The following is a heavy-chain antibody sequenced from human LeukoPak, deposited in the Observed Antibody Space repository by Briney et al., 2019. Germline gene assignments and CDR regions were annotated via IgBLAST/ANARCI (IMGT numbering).Heavy chain of an antibody. Sequence: GGSLRLSCAASGFTFSNAWMNWVRQAPGKGLEWVGRIKSETDGGTTDYAAPVKGRFTISRDDSKNTLYLQMNSLKTEDTAVYYCSTTYYYDSSEGYWGQGTLVTVSS. CDR1: GFTFSNAW. CDR2: IKSETDGGTT. CDR3: STTYYYDSSEGY. V-gene: IGHV3-15*07. J-gene: IGHJ4*02. D-gene: IGHD3-22*01.